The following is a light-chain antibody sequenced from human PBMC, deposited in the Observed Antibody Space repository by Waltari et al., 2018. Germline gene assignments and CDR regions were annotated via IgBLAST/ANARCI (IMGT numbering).Light chain of an antibody. CDR3: QQHDNSLWT. CDR2: DAS. CDR1: QSVRSSY. V-gene: IGKV3-20*01. Sequence: IVLTQSPGTLSLSPGDSATISCRASQSVRSSYLAWYQQKPGQAPRLLIFDASTRASGIPDRFSGSGSGTDFTLTITRLEPEDFAVYFCQQHDNSLWTFGQGTKLEVK. J-gene: IGKJ1*01.